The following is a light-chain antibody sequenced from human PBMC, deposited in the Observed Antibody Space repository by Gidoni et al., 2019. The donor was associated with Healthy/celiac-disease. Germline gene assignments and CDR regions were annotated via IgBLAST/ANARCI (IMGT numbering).Light chain of an antibody. CDR1: KWGDKY. Sequence: SYELTQPPSVSVSPGQTASITCSGDKWGDKYACWYQQKQGQSPVLVIYQDSKRPSGIPERFSCSNSGNTATLTISGTQAMDEAYYYCQAWDSSTGVVFGGGTKLTVL. CDR2: QDS. V-gene: IGLV3-1*01. CDR3: QAWDSSTGVV. J-gene: IGLJ2*01.